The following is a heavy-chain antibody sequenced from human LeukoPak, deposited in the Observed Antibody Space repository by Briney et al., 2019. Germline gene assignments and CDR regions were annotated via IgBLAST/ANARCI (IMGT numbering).Heavy chain of an antibody. Sequence: SETLSLTCAVYGGSFSGYYWSWIRQPPGKGLEWNEEINHSGSTNYNPSLKSRVTISVDTSKNQFSLKLSSVTAADTAVYYCARGDQVGDYYYYYMDVWGKGTTVTISS. CDR2: INHSGST. J-gene: IGHJ6*03. D-gene: IGHD3-16*01. V-gene: IGHV4-34*01. CDR3: ARGDQVGDYYYYYMDV. CDR1: GGSFSGYY.